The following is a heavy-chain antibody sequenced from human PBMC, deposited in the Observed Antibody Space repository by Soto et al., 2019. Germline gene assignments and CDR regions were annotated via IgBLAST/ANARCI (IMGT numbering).Heavy chain of an antibody. J-gene: IGHJ4*02. CDR2: IFHIGTT. Sequence: KPSETLSLTCAISGYSISSDYYWGWIRQPPGKGLEWIGYIFHIGTTYYNPSLKSRVTISVDTSKNQFSLRLSSVTAADTAIYFCARGWSGPGAAAYFDYWGQGTLVTVSS. V-gene: IGHV4-38-2*01. D-gene: IGHD6-13*01. CDR3: ARGWSGPGAAAYFDY. CDR1: GYSISSDYY.